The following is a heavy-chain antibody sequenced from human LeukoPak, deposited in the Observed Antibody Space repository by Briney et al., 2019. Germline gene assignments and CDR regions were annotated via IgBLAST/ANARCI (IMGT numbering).Heavy chain of an antibody. J-gene: IGHJ4*02. V-gene: IGHV5-51*01. Sequence: GESLKISCKASGYSFTTYWIGWVRQMPGKGLEWMGIIYPGDSDTRYSPSFQGQVTISADKSISTAYLQWSSLKASDTAMYYCARQEWEPDAYYFDYWGQGTLVTVSS. CDR3: ARQEWEPDAYYFDY. CDR2: IYPGDSDT. CDR1: GYSFTTYW. D-gene: IGHD1-26*01.